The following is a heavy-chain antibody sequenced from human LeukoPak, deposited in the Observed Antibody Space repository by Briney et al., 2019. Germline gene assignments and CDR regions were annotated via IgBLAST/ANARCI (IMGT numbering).Heavy chain of an antibody. CDR3: ARGAHQRYSSSWYSL. CDR1: GFTFSSYA. Sequence: PGGSLRLSCTASGFTFSSYAMHWVRQAPGKGLEYVSSISSDGGNTYYANSVRGRFTISRDNSKNTLYLQMGSLRTEDMAVFYCARGAHQRYSSSWYSLWGQGTLVTVSS. CDR2: ISSDGGNT. V-gene: IGHV3-64*01. D-gene: IGHD6-13*01. J-gene: IGHJ4*02.